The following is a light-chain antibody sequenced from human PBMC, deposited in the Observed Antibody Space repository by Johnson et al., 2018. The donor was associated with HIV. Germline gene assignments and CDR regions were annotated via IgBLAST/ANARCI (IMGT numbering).Light chain of an antibody. CDR3: GTWDSSLSVYV. CDR2: ENN. Sequence: QSVLTQPPSVSAAPGQKVTISCSGNSSNIGKNYVSWYQHLPGTAPKLVIHENNKRPSGIPDRFSGSKSGTSATLGITGLQTGDEADYYCGTWDSSLSVYVFGTGTKVTVL. J-gene: IGLJ1*01. V-gene: IGLV1-51*02. CDR1: SSNIGKNY.